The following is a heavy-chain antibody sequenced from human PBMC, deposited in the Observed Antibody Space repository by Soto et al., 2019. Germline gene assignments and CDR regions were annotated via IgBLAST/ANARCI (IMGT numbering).Heavy chain of an antibody. CDR3: ARFPTEYYYDSSGYYFYY. J-gene: IGHJ4*02. CDR1: GYTFTSYA. D-gene: IGHD3-22*01. CDR2: INAGNGNT. Sequence: GASVKVSCKASGYTFTSYAMHWVRQAPGQRLEWMGWINAGNGNTKYSQKLQGRVTITRDTSASTAYMELSSLRSEDTAVYYCARFPTEYYYDSSGYYFYYWGQGTLVTVSS. V-gene: IGHV1-3*01.